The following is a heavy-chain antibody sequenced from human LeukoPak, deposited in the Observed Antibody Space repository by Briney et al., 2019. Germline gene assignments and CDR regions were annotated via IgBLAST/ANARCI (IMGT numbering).Heavy chain of an antibody. CDR1: GFTFSSYL. V-gene: IGHV3-74*01. J-gene: IGHJ4*02. CDR2: INSVGSST. Sequence: PGGSLRLSCAASGFTFSSYLMYWVRQAPGKGLVWVSHINSVGSSTCYADSVKGRFTISRDNTKNTLYLQMNRLRAADTPVYYCARDKLPGTRLYYYDSSGYDWGEGTLVTVSS. D-gene: IGHD3-22*01. CDR3: ARDKLPGTRLYYYDSSGYD.